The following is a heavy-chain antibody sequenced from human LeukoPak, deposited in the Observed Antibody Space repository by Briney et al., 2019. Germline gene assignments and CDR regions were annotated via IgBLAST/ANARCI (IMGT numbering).Heavy chain of an antibody. V-gene: IGHV3-23*01. CDR1: GFTFSSYA. CDR3: ARDRGAYPYYLDY. D-gene: IGHD2-15*01. J-gene: IGHJ4*02. CDR2: ISGSGGST. Sequence: GGSLRLSCAASGFTFSSYAMSWVRQAPGKGLEWVSAISGSGGSTYYADSVKGRFTISRDNSKNTLYLQMNSLRAEDTAVYYCARDRGAYPYYLDYWGQGTLVTVSS.